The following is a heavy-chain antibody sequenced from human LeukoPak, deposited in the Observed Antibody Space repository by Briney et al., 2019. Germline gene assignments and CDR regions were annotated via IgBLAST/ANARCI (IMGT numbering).Heavy chain of an antibody. Sequence: GGSLRLSCTASGFTFGDYAMRWVRQAPGKGLVWVGFIRSRRYGGATEYAASVKGRFTISRDESKSVAYLHMNGLKTGDTAVYYCTRDILSGWYYFDFWGQGTLVTVSS. CDR3: TRDILSGWYYFDF. D-gene: IGHD6-19*01. CDR2: IRSRRYGGAT. V-gene: IGHV3-49*04. CDR1: GFTFGDYA. J-gene: IGHJ4*02.